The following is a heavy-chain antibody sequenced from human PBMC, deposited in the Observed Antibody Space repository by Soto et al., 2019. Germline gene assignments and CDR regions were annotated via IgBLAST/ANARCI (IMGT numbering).Heavy chain of an antibody. D-gene: IGHD3-22*01. CDR2: INHSGST. CDR3: ARRGVSGYFGY. V-gene: IGHV4-34*01. Sequence: QVQLQQWGAGLLKPSETLSLTCAVYGGSFSGYYWSWIRQPPWKGLEWIGEINHSGSTNYNPSLKSRVTISVDTSKNQFSLKLSSVTAADTAVYYCARRGVSGYFGYWGQGTLVTVSS. CDR1: GGSFSGYY. J-gene: IGHJ4*02.